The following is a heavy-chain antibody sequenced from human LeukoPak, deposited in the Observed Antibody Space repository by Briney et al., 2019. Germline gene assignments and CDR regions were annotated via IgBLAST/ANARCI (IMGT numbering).Heavy chain of an antibody. D-gene: IGHD2/OR15-2a*01. J-gene: IGHJ4*02. V-gene: IGHV1-46*01. CDR1: GYTFTSYY. Sequence: GASAKVSCKASGYTFTSYYMHWVRQAPGQGLEWMGIINPSGGSTSYAQKFQGRVTMVRDMSTSTVYMELSSLRSEDTAVYYCARVATTNIYYFDYWGQGTLVTVSS. CDR3: ARVATTNIYYFDY. CDR2: INPSGGST.